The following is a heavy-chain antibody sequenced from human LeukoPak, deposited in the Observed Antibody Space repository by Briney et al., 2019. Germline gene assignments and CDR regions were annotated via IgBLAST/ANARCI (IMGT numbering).Heavy chain of an antibody. CDR2: INPNNGNT. CDR3: ARDDRRNSRSVDY. D-gene: IGHD5-18*01. J-gene: IGHJ4*02. V-gene: IGHV1-2*02. Sequence: ASVKVSCKASGYTFTGYYMHWVRQAPGQGLEWMGWINPNNGNTNYAQNFQGRFTMTRDTSISTAYMELSRLRSDDTAVYYCARDDRRNSRSVDYWGQGTLVTVSS. CDR1: GYTFTGYY.